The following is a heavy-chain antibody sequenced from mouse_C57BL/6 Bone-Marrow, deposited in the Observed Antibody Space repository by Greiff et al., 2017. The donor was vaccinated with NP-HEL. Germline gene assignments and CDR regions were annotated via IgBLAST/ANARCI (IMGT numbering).Heavy chain of an antibody. J-gene: IGHJ3*01. D-gene: IGHD2-5*01. Sequence: DVMLVESGGGLVQPKGSLKLSCAASGFSFNTYAMNWVRQAPGKGLEWVARIRSKSNNYATYYADSVKDRFTISRDDSESMLYLQMNNLKTEDTAMYYCVRRDSNGAWFAYWGQGTLVTVSA. CDR3: VRRDSNGAWFAY. CDR1: GFSFNTYA. CDR2: IRSKSNNYAT. V-gene: IGHV10-1*01.